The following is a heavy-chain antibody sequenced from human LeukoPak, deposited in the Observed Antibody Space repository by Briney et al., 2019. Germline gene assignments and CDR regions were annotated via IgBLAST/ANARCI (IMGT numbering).Heavy chain of an antibody. CDR1: GFAFSTYW. Sequence: GGSLRPSCAASGFAFSTYWMGWVRQAPGKGLEWVGNINQDGSVKHYVDSVRGRFTISRDNARNSVYLQMSALRVEDTDVYYCTRDFVLWGQGSLVSASS. CDR3: TRDFVL. CDR2: INQDGSVK. V-gene: IGHV3-7*01. J-gene: IGHJ4*02. D-gene: IGHD3-10*02.